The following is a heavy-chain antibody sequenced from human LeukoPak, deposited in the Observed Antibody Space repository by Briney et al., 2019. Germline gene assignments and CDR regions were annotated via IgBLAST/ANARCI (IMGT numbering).Heavy chain of an antibody. Sequence: GGSLRLSCAASGFTLSSYSMNWVRQAPGKGPEWVSYISTTSRTIHYADSVKGRFTISRDNAKNSLYLQMSSLRAEDTAVYYCARAGHADSFDYWGQGALVTVSS. J-gene: IGHJ4*02. CDR1: GFTLSSYS. CDR3: ARAGHADSFDY. D-gene: IGHD2-21*01. CDR2: ISTTSRTI. V-gene: IGHV3-48*01.